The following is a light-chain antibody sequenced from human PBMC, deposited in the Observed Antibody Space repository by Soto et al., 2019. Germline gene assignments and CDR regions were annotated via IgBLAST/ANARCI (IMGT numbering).Light chain of an antibody. Sequence: QSVLTQPASVSGSPGQSITISCTGTSSDVGAHNYVSWYQQHPGKAPKLMIYDVSNRPSGVSNRFSGSKSGNTASLTISGLQAEDEADYYCSSFTSTSTPVVFGGGTKVTVL. CDR3: SSFTSTSTPVV. CDR2: DVS. J-gene: IGLJ2*01. V-gene: IGLV2-14*01. CDR1: SSDVGAHNY.